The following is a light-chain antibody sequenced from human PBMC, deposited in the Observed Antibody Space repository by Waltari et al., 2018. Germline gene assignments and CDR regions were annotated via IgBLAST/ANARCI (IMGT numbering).Light chain of an antibody. Sequence: SYDLTQPPSVSVSPGQTASITCSGDQLGEKYISWYQQKTGQYPLLVIYQDNKRPAEIPERFTGSSSGNTATLTISGTQAFDEADYYCQTWDTGTAIFGGGTKVTVL. CDR2: QDN. CDR3: QTWDTGTAI. V-gene: IGLV3-1*01. J-gene: IGLJ2*01. CDR1: QLGEKY.